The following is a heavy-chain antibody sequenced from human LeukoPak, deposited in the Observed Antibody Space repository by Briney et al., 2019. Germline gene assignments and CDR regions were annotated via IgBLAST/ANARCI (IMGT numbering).Heavy chain of an antibody. V-gene: IGHV3-23*01. D-gene: IGHD6-19*01. CDR3: AKPSYIAVAGSQFDH. CDR2: ISGSGGST. CDR1: GFTFSSYA. J-gene: IGHJ4*02. Sequence: GGSLRLSCAASGFTFSSYAMSWVRQAPGKGLEWVSAISGSGGSTYYADSVKGRFTISRDNSKNTLYLQMNSLRAEDTAVYYCAKPSYIAVAGSQFDHWGQGTLVTVSS.